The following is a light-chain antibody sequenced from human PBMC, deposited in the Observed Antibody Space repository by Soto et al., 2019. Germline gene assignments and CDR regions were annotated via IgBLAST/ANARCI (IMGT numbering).Light chain of an antibody. J-gene: IGLJ2*01. Sequence: QSALTQPASVSGSPGQSITISCTGTSSDVGSYKLVSWYQQHPGKAPKLMIYEGSKRPLGVYNSFSGSKSGNTASLTISGLQAEDEGDYYFCSYAGSRTLVFGGGTKLTVL. CDR2: EGS. CDR3: CSYAGSRTLV. CDR1: SSDVGSYKL. V-gene: IGLV2-23*01.